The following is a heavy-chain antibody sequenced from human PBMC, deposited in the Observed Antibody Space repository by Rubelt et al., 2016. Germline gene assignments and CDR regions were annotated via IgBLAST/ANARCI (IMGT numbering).Heavy chain of an antibody. CDR3: AREGWFGGSMDV. J-gene: IGHJ6*02. CDR2: ISSSSSYI. V-gene: IGHV3-21*01. Sequence: AASGFTFSSYSMNWVRQAPGKGLEWVSSISSSSSYIYYADSVKGRFTISRDKAKNSLYLQMNSLRAEDTAVYYCAREGWFGGSMDVWGQGTTVTVSS. D-gene: IGHD3-10*01. CDR1: GFTFSSYS.